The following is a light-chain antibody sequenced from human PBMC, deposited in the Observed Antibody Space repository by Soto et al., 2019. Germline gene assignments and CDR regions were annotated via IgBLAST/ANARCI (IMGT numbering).Light chain of an antibody. V-gene: IGLV2-14*01. CDR2: EVS. J-gene: IGLJ3*02. Sequence: QSALTQPASVSGSPGQSISISCTGTSSDVDGYNYVSWYQQHPGKAPKLMIYEVSYRPSGVSTRFSGSKSGNTASLTISGLQAEDEADYYCSSYTRRSTRVFGGGTKLTVL. CDR1: SSDVDGYNY. CDR3: SSYTRRSTRV.